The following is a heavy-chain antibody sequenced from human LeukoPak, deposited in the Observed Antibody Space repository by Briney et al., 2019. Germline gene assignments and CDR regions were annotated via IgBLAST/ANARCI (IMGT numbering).Heavy chain of an antibody. Sequence: SETLSLTCTVSGGSISSYYWSWIRQPPGKGLEWIGYIYYSGSTNYNPSLKSRVTISVDTSKNQFSLKLSSVTAADTAVYYCAKYSSGWFDAFDIWGQGTMVTVSS. CDR1: GGSISSYY. D-gene: IGHD6-19*01. CDR3: AKYSSGWFDAFDI. V-gene: IGHV4-59*01. J-gene: IGHJ3*02. CDR2: IYYSGST.